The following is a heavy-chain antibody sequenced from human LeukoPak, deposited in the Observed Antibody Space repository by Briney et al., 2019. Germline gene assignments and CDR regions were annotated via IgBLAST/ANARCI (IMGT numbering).Heavy chain of an antibody. Sequence: PGGSLRLSCAGSGFPFSSHGMNWVRQAPGKGLEWVSGISPGGPTYYADSVKGRFSISRDDSKNTFYLQMINLRAEDTAVYYCAKGEGWQQPYYYYMDVWGKGTTVTISS. J-gene: IGHJ6*03. D-gene: IGHD6-13*01. CDR2: ISPGGPT. CDR1: GFPFSSHG. CDR3: AKGEGWQQPYYYYMDV. V-gene: IGHV3-23*01.